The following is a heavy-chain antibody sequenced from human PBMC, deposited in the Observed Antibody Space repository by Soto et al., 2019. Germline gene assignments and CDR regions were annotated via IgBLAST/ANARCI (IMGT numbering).Heavy chain of an antibody. D-gene: IGHD2-15*01. CDR1: GYTFTSYA. J-gene: IGHJ6*03. V-gene: IGHV1-3*01. Sequence: ASVKVSCKASGYTFTSYAMDWVRQAPGQRLEWMGWINAGNGNTKYSQKFQGRVTITRDTSASTAYMELSSLRSEDTAVYYCARNGVAATLYYYYYMDVWGKGTTVTVSS. CDR2: INAGNGNT. CDR3: ARNGVAATLYYYYYMDV.